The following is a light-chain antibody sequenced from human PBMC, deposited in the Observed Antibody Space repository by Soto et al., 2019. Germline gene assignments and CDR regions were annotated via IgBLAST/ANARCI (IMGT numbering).Light chain of an antibody. V-gene: IGKV3-15*01. CDR1: QSVDSN. J-gene: IGKJ4*01. CDR2: DAS. Sequence: EIVMTQSPATLSVSPGERATLSCRASQSVDSNLVWYQQRPGQAPRLLIYDASTRATGVPARFSGSGSGTEFTLTISGLQSEDFAVYYCQQFNNWPPLTFGGGTKVEIK. CDR3: QQFNNWPPLT.